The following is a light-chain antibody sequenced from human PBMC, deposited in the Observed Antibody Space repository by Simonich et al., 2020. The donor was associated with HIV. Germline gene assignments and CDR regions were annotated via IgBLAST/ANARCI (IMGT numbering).Light chain of an antibody. V-gene: IGKV4-1*01. CDR2: WAS. CDR1: QSGLYSSNNKNY. CDR3: QQYYDTPYT. J-gene: IGKJ2*01. Sequence: DIVMTQSPDSLAVSLGERAPISSKSSQSGLYSSNNKNYLAWYQQKPAQPPKLLIYWASSRESVVPDRFSGSGSGTEFTLTISSLQAEDVAVYYGQQYYDTPYTFGQGTKLEIK.